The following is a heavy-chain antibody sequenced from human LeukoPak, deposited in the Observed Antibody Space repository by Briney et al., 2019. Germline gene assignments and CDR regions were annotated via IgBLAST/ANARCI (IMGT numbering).Heavy chain of an antibody. CDR2: ISAYNGNT. CDR3: AREAKCCSSTSCYDWFDP. J-gene: IGHJ5*02. V-gene: IGHV1-18*01. D-gene: IGHD2-2*01. Sequence: GASVKVSCKASGYTFTSYGISWVRQAPGQGLEWMGWISAYNGNTNYAQKLQGRVTMTTDTSTSTAYMELRSLRSDDTAVYYFAREAKCCSSTSCYDWFDPWGQGTLVTVSS. CDR1: GYTFTSYG.